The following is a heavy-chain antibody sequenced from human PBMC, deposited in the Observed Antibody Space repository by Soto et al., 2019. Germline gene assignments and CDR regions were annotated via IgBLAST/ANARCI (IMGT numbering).Heavy chain of an antibody. CDR2: IYYSGST. CDR1: GGSISSSSYY. Sequence: SETLSLTCTVSGGSISSSSYYWGWIRQPPGKGLEWIGSIYYSGSTYYNPSLKSRVTISVDTSKNQFSLKLSSVTAADTAVYYCARHRRYYDILTGYIGYYYGMDVWGQGTTVTVSS. CDR3: ARHRRYYDILTGYIGYYYGMDV. J-gene: IGHJ6*02. D-gene: IGHD3-9*01. V-gene: IGHV4-39*01.